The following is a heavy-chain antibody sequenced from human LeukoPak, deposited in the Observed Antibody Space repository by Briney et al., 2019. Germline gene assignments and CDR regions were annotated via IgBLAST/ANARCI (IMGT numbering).Heavy chain of an antibody. CDR1: GFTFSSYG. CDR3: ARDAARYYYYYMDV. Sequence: GGSLRLSCAASGFTFSSYGMHWVRQAPGKGLEWVAFIRYDASNKYYADSVKGRFTISRDNSKNTLYLQMNSLRAEDTAVYYCARDAARYYYYYMDVWGKGTTVTVSS. V-gene: IGHV3-30*02. J-gene: IGHJ6*03. CDR2: IRYDASNK. D-gene: IGHD6-25*01.